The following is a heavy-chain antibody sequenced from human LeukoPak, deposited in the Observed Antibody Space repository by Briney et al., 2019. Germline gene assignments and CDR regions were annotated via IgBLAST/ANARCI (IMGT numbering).Heavy chain of an antibody. J-gene: IGHJ6*03. CDR1: GGTFSSYA. CDR3: AHYYYYYMDV. CDR2: IIPIFGTA. V-gene: IGHV1-69*05. Sequence: SVKVSCKASGGTFSSYAISWVRQAPGQGLEWMGGIIPIFGTANYAQKFQGRVTITTDESTSTAYMELSSLRSEDTAVYYCAHYYYYYMDVWGKGTTVTVSS.